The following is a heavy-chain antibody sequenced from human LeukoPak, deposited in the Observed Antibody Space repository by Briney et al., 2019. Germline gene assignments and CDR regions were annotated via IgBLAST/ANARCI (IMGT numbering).Heavy chain of an antibody. D-gene: IGHD3-22*01. Sequence: GASVKVSCKASGYTFTSYGIIWVRQAPGQGLEWMGWISPYSGNTNYAQKFRGSVTLTTDTSTSTAYMELRSLTSDDTAVYYCARVFDYYDTIGYLPLGYWGQGTLVTVSS. CDR2: ISPYSGNT. J-gene: IGHJ4*02. CDR3: ARVFDYYDTIGYLPLGY. V-gene: IGHV1-18*01. CDR1: GYTFTSYG.